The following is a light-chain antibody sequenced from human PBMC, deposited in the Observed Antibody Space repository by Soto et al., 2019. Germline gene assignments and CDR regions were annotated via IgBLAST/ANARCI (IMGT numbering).Light chain of an antibody. Sequence: EIVLTQSPGTLSLSTGERATLSCRASQSVTSYLAWYQQKPGQAPRLLIYDVSNRASGIPARFSGSGSETDFTLTISSLEPEDFAVYYCQQRSDWPLTFGQGTRLEI. CDR2: DVS. V-gene: IGKV3-11*01. CDR1: QSVTSY. CDR3: QQRSDWPLT. J-gene: IGKJ5*01.